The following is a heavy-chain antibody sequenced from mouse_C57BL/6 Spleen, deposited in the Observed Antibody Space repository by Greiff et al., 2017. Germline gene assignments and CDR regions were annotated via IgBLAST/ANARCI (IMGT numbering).Heavy chain of an antibody. CDR3: ARVPGGYWYFDV. Sequence: EVKLVESGGGLVQPGGSLKLSCAASGFTFSDYYMYWVRQTPEKRLEWVAYISNGGGSTYYPDTVKGRFTISRDNAKNTLYLQMSRLKSEDTAMYYCARVPGGYWYFDVWGTGTTVTVSS. D-gene: IGHD1-1*02. J-gene: IGHJ1*03. V-gene: IGHV5-12*01. CDR1: GFTFSDYY. CDR2: ISNGGGST.